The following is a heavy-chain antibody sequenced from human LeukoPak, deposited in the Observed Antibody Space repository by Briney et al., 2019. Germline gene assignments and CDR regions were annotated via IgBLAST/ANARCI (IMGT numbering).Heavy chain of an antibody. D-gene: IGHD4-11*01. CDR3: ARVVYSKRSENWFDP. V-gene: IGHV1-69*13. CDR1: GGTFSSYA. CDR2: IIPIFGTA. Sequence: SVKVSCKASGGTFSSYAISWVRQAPGQGLEWMGGIIPIFGTANYAQKFQGRVTITADESTSTAYMELSSLRSEDTAVYYCARVVYSKRSENWFDPWGQGTLVPVSS. J-gene: IGHJ5*02.